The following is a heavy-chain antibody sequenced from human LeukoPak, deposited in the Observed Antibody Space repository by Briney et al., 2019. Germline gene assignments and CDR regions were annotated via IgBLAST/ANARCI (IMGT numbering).Heavy chain of an antibody. CDR3: AKDPYGDYTFDY. Sequence: PGGSLRLSCEASGFIFSSYGMHWVRQAPGKELEWVAFIRYDGSNKYYADSVKGRFTISRDNSKNTLYLQMNSLRAEDTAVYYCAKDPYGDYTFDYWGQGTLVTVSS. CDR1: GFIFSSYG. J-gene: IGHJ4*02. V-gene: IGHV3-30*02. D-gene: IGHD4-17*01. CDR2: IRYDGSNK.